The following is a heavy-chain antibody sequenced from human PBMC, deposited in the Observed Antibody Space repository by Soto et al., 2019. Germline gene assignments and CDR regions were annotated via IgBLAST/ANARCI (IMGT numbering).Heavy chain of an antibody. D-gene: IGHD6-13*01. CDR1: GFTFSDYY. J-gene: IGHJ2*01. CDR2: INSSSSYT. Sequence: QVQLVGSGGGLVKPGGSLRLSCAASGFTFSDYYMSWIRQAPGKGLEWVSDINSSSSYTNYADSVKGRFTISRDNAKNSLYLQMNSLRAEDTAVYYCARTIAAAGGRRYFDLWGRGTLVTVSS. CDR3: ARTIAAAGGRRYFDL. V-gene: IGHV3-11*05.